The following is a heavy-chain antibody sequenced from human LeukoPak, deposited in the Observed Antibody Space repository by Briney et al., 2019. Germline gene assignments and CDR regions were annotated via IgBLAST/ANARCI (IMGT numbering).Heavy chain of an antibody. CDR1: GGSISSNNYY. CDR2: IYYSGST. D-gene: IGHD6-13*01. Sequence: SETLSLTCTVSGGSISSNNYYWGWMRQPPGKGLEWIGSIYYSGSTYYNPSLKSRVTISVDTSKNQFSLKLSSVTAADTAVYYCARQTGAAAGSLDYWGQGTLVTVSS. CDR3: ARQTGAAAGSLDY. J-gene: IGHJ4*02. V-gene: IGHV4-39*01.